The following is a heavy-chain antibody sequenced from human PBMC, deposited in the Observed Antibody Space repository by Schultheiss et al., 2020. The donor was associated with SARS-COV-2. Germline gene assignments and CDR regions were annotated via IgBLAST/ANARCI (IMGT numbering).Heavy chain of an antibody. CDR1: GGSISSSNW. D-gene: IGHD6-19*01. V-gene: IGHV4-4*02. CDR3: ARGYEWLAEAFDY. CDR2: IYYSGST. Sequence: GSLRLSCAVSGGSISSSNWWSWVRQPPGKGLEWIGYIYYSGSTYYNPSLKSRVTISVDTSKNQFSLKLSSVTAADTAVYYCARGYEWLAEAFDYWGQGTLVTVSS. J-gene: IGHJ4*02.